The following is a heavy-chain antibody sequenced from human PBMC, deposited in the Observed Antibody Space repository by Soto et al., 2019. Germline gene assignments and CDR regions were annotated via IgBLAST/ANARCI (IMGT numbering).Heavy chain of an antibody. J-gene: IGHJ5*02. V-gene: IGHV4-39*01. CDR2: IYYSGST. CDR1: GGSISSSSYY. Sequence: SETLSLTCTVSGGSISSSSYYWGWIRQPPGKGLEWIGSIYYSGSTYYNPSLKSRVTISVDTSKNQFSLKLSSVTAADTAVYYCARYNWNYNWFDPWGQGTLVTVSS. CDR3: ARYNWNYNWFDP. D-gene: IGHD1-7*01.